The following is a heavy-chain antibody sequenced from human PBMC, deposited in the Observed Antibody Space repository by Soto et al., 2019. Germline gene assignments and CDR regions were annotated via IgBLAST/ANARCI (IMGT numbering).Heavy chain of an antibody. J-gene: IGHJ5*02. CDR3: ARRVFRGGWFDP. V-gene: IGHV4-61*08. Sequence: ETLSLTCAVSGGSISSGGYSCTWIRQPPGKGLEWLGYINYGGSTEYNPSLKSRVTISIDTSENQFSLRLYSLTTTDTAVYYCARRVFRGGWFDPWGQGVPVTVSS. CDR2: INYGGST. CDR1: GGSISSGGYS.